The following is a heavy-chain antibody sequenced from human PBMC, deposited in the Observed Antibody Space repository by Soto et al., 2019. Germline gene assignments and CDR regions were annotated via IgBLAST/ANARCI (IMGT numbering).Heavy chain of an antibody. J-gene: IGHJ4*02. CDR1: GFTVSGMF. Sequence: LRLSCAASGFTVSGMFMNWVRQAPGKGLEWVSVIYPAGPTYYADSVKGRFTISRDNSKNTLFPQLNNLRAEATAVYYCARDADSSGLHYWGQGILVTVSS. V-gene: IGHV3-53*01. CDR3: ARDADSSGLHY. D-gene: IGHD6-19*01. CDR2: IYPAGPT.